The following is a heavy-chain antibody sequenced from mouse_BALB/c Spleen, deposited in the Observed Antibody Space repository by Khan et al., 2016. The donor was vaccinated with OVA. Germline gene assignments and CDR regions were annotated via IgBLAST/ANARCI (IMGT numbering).Heavy chain of an antibody. J-gene: IGHJ3*01. CDR2: ILPGTGTT. CDR3: ARWGRYGNYGAY. D-gene: IGHD2-1*01. CDR1: GYTFRSSW. V-gene: IGHV1-9*01. Sequence: QVQLQQSGVELMKPGASVKISCKATGYTFRSSWIQWVKQRPGHGLEWIGEILPGTGTTNYSERFKDTATFTADTSSNTAYMPLSSLTSEDSAVYYCARWGRYGNYGAYWGQGTLVTVSA.